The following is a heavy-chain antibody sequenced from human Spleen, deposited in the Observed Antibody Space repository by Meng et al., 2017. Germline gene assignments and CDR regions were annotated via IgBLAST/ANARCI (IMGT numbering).Heavy chain of an antibody. V-gene: IGHV1-18*01. Sequence: ASVNVSCKASGYTFTSYGISWVRQAPGQGLEWMGWISAYNGNTNYAQKLQGRVTMTTDTSTSTAYMELRSLRSDDTAVYYCARDMKSIAVAGSWFDPWGQGTLVTVSS. CDR1: GYTFTSYG. CDR3: ARDMKSIAVAGSWFDP. J-gene: IGHJ5*02. D-gene: IGHD6-19*01. CDR2: ISAYNGNT.